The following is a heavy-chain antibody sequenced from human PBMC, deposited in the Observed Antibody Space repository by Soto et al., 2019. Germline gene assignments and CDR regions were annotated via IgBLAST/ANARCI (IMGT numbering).Heavy chain of an antibody. Sequence: QVQLEQSGAEVKKPGASMKVSCQASGYTFTSYYINWVRQAPGQGLEWMGVSHVGPDTTMYAQKFQGRVTMTRDTSTSTVYMELSSLISEDTAVYFCARESSGTQYFDYWGQGTLVTVSS. CDR1: GYTFTSYY. CDR3: ARESSGTQYFDY. CDR2: SHVGPDTT. D-gene: IGHD6-19*01. J-gene: IGHJ4*02. V-gene: IGHV1-46*01.